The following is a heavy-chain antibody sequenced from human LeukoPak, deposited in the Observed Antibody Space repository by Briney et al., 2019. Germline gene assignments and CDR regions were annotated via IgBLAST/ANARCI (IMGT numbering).Heavy chain of an antibody. D-gene: IGHD6-19*01. CDR3: ARDRDSSYYFEY. V-gene: IGHV3-30-3*01. CDR1: GFTFSSYA. CDR2: ISYDGSNK. J-gene: IGHJ4*02. Sequence: PGRSLRLSCAASGFTFSSYAMHWVRQAPGKGLEWVAVISYDGSNKYYADSVKGRFTISRDYSKNTLYLQMNTLRPEDTAVYSCARDRDSSYYFEYWGQGALVTVSS.